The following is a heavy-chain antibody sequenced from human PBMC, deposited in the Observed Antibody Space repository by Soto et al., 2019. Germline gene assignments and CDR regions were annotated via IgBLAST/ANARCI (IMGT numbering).Heavy chain of an antibody. CDR2: ISYDGSKK. J-gene: IGHJ4*02. CDR3: AGGQYYFDY. CDR1: GFPFSSYG. V-gene: IGHV3-30*03. Sequence: QVQLVESGGGVVQPGRSLRLSCAASGFPFSSYGMHWVRQAPGKGLAWVALISYDGSKKYYADSVKGRFTIPRDNSKQTLYLHMSSLRAEDTAVYYCAGGQYYFDYCRQGTLVSVSS. D-gene: IGHD2-15*01.